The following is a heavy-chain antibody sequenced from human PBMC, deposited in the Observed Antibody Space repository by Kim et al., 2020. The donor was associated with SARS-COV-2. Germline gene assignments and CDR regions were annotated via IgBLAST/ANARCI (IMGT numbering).Heavy chain of an antibody. J-gene: IGHJ6*03. CDR3: ARELRYYYYMDV. V-gene: IGHV3-53*01. Sequence: YYADSVKSRFTISRDNSKNTLYLQMNSLRAEDTAVYYCARELRYYYYMDVWGKGTTVTVSS.